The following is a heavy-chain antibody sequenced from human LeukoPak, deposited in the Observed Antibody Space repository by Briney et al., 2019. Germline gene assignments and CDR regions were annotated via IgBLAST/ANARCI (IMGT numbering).Heavy chain of an antibody. V-gene: IGHV3-48*01. CDR2: ISASGTTI. D-gene: IGHD4-11*01. CDR3: ARDQGWETTIKQFDY. J-gene: IGHJ4*02. Sequence: GGSLRLSCVASGFNYRNYGLNWVRQAPGQGLQWVSYISASGTTIYYTDSVNGRFTISRDNGKNSLSLQMNSLRAEDTVVYYCARDQGWETTIKQFDYWGQGTLVTVSS. CDR1: GFNYRNYG.